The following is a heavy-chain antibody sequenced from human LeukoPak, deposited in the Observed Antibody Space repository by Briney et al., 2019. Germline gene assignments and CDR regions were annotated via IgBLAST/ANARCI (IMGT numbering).Heavy chain of an antibody. CDR1: GGSISSYY. CDR2: IYYSGST. D-gene: IGHD5-18*01. J-gene: IGHJ4*02. CDR3: TRGGSTAMVFDY. Sequence: SETLSLTCTVSGGSISSYYWSWIRQPPGKGLEWIGYIYYSGSTYYNPSLRSRVTISVDTSKNQFSLKLTSVTAADTAVYYCTRGGSTAMVFDYWGQGTVVTVSS. V-gene: IGHV4-59*12.